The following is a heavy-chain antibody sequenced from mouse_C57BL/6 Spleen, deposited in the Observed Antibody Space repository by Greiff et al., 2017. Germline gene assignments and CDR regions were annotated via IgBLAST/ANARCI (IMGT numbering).Heavy chain of an antibody. V-gene: IGHV5-6*01. J-gene: IGHJ4*01. Sequence: EVMLVESGGDLVKPGGSLKLSCAASGFTFSSYGMSWVRQTPDKRLAWVATISSGGSYTYYPDSVKGRFTISRDNAKNTLYLQMSSLKSEDTAMYYCARQNIVTTNYYAMDYWGQGTSVTVSS. CDR2: ISSGGSYT. D-gene: IGHD2-5*01. CDR1: GFTFSSYG. CDR3: ARQNIVTTNYYAMDY.